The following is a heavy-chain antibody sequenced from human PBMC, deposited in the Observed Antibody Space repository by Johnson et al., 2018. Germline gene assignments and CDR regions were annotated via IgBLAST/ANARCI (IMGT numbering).Heavy chain of an antibody. CDR2: IYYSGST. CDR3: ARLPYSGSYRDAFDI. CDR1: GGSISSSSYY. J-gene: IGHJ3*02. Sequence: QVQLQESGPGLVKPSETLSLTCTVSGGSISSSSYYWGWIRQPPGKGLEWIGSIYYSGSTYYNPSLKSRVTISVDKSKNQFPLKLSSLTAADTAVYYCARLPYSGSYRDAFDIWGQGTMVTVSS. V-gene: IGHV4-39*07. D-gene: IGHD1-26*01.